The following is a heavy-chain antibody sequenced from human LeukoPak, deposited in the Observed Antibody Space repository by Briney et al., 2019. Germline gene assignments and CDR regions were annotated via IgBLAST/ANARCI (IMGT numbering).Heavy chain of an antibody. CDR1: GGSISSVDYY. CDR3: DRPTMVRGVMGSDAFDI. D-gene: IGHD3-10*01. Sequence: SETLSLTCTVSGGSISSVDYYWSWLRQPPGRGLGGVGYIYYSGSTYYNPSLKSRVNISVDTSKNQFYLTLSSVTAADTAVYYCDRPTMVRGVMGSDAFDIWGQGTMVTVSS. V-gene: IGHV4-30-4*08. CDR2: IYYSGST. J-gene: IGHJ3*02.